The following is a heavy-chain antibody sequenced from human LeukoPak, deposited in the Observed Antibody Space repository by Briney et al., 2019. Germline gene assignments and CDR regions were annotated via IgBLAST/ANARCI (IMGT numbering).Heavy chain of an antibody. CDR3: ARRVWGTNRYTDC. CDR1: GFTFSSYS. D-gene: IGHD3-16*02. J-gene: IGHJ4*02. CDR2: IYAGGNT. Sequence: GGSLRLSXAASGFTFSSYSMNWVRQAPGKGLEWVSIIYAGGNTYYADSVKGRFTISRDNSKNTLYLQMNSLRAEDTAVYYCARRVWGTNRYTDCWGQGTLVTVSS. V-gene: IGHV3-53*01.